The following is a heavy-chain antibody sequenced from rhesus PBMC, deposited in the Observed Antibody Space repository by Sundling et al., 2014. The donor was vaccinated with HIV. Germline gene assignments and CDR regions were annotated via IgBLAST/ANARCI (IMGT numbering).Heavy chain of an antibody. CDR1: GFSLSTSGMG. D-gene: IGHD2-33*01. V-gene: IGHV2-174*02. J-gene: IGHJ4*01. Sequence: QVTLKESGPALVKPTQTLTLTCTFSGFSLSTSGMGVGWIRQPPGKTLEWLTYIYWDDDKRYSPSLKSRLTISKDTSKNQVVLTMTNMDPVDTATYYCARIEGTTLFDYWGQGVLVTVSS. CDR2: IYWDDDK. CDR3: ARIEGTTLFDY.